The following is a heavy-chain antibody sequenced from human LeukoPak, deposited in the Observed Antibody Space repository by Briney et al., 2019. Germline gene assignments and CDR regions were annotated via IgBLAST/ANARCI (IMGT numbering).Heavy chain of an antibody. V-gene: IGHV1-2*02. CDR2: INTNRGET. D-gene: IGHD2-15*01. Sequence: ASVNVSCKSSGYAISDYYMHWVRQAPGQGLEWMGWINTNRGETNYAQQFQGRVTLTRDTSINTAYMELNWLRSDDTAVYYCAKDAGKFNFGDYWGQGTLVTVSS. J-gene: IGHJ4*02. CDR1: GYAISDYY. CDR3: AKDAGKFNFGDY.